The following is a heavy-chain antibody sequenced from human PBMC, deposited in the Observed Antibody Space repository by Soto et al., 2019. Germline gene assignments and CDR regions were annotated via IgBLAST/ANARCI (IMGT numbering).Heavy chain of an antibody. V-gene: IGHV4-31*03. J-gene: IGHJ5*02. CDR3: ARDGGIQLWGFDP. CDR1: GGSISSGGYY. D-gene: IGHD5-18*01. CDR2: IYYSGST. Sequence: SETLSLTCTVSGGSISSGGYYWSWIRQHPGKGLEWIGYIYYSGSTYYNPSLKSRVTISVDTSKNQFSLKLSSVTAADTAVYYCARDGGIQLWGFDPWGQGTLVTVSS.